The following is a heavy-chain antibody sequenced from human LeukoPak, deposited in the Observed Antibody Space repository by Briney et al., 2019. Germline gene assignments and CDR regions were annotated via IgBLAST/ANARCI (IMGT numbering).Heavy chain of an antibody. D-gene: IGHD2-15*01. CDR3: ASGNYFDN. CDR1: GFTFSSYG. CDR2: INQDGTEK. Sequence: GGSLRLSCAASGFTFSSYGMHWVRQAPGKGLEWVANINQDGTEKYCVDSVKGRSTISRDNAKNSLYLHMSSLRAEDTAVYFCASGNYFDNWGQGTLVAVSS. J-gene: IGHJ4*02. V-gene: IGHV3-7*01.